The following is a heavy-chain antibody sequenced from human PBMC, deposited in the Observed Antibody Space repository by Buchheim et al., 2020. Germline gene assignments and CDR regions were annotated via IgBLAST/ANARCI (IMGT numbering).Heavy chain of an antibody. CDR2: ISYDGSNK. CDR3: ARDVGGRVGDY. J-gene: IGHJ4*02. CDR1: GFTFSSYA. Sequence: QVQLVESGGGVVQPGRSLRLSCAASGFTFSSYAMHWVRQAPGKGLEWVAVISYDGSNKYYADSVKGRFTISRDNSKYTLYLQMNSLRAEDTAVYYCARDVGGRVGDYWGQGTL. V-gene: IGHV3-30-3*01. D-gene: IGHD2-15*01.